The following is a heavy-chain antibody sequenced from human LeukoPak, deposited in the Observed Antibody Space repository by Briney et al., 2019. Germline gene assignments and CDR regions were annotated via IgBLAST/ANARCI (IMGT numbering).Heavy chain of an antibody. V-gene: IGHV3-21*01. CDR3: AKKWSGDYDSSGINDAFDI. CDR2: ISSSSSYI. J-gene: IGHJ3*02. Sequence: GGSLRLSCAASGFTFSSYEMNWVRQAPGKGLEWVSSISSSSSYIYYADSVKGRFTISRDNAKNSLYLQMNSLRAEDTAVYYCAKKWSGDYDSSGINDAFDIWGQGTMVTVSS. CDR1: GFTFSSYE. D-gene: IGHD3-22*01.